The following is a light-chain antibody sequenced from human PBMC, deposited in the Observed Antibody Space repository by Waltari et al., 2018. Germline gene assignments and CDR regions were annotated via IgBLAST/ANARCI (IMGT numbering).Light chain of an antibody. V-gene: IGKV1-5*03. CDR2: KAS. CDR3: KQYITYPWT. J-gene: IGKJ1*01. Sequence: DIQMTQSPSTLSASVGDRVTITCRASQSVSTSLAWYQQKPGKAPKVLIYKASSLESGVPLRFSGSGSSTEFTLTITSLQPDDVAIYSCKQYITYPWTFGQGTKVEVK. CDR1: QSVSTS.